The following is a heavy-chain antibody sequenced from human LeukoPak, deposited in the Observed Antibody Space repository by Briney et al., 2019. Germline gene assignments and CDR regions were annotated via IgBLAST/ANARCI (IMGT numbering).Heavy chain of an antibody. Sequence: PGGSLRLSCAASGFTFSSYSMNWVRQAPGKGLEWVSSISSGSDYIYYADSVKGRFTISRDNAKNSLYLQMNSLRAEDTAVYFCAREGSYSQKFDHWGQGTLVTVSS. CDR3: AREGSYSQKFDH. J-gene: IGHJ5*02. CDR2: ISSGSDYI. CDR1: GFTFSSYS. V-gene: IGHV3-21*01. D-gene: IGHD1-26*01.